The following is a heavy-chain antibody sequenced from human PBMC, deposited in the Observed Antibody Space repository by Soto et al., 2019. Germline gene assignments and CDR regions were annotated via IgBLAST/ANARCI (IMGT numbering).Heavy chain of an antibody. CDR3: ARGGGVYYFDY. J-gene: IGHJ4*02. V-gene: IGHV4-59*01. D-gene: IGHD2-8*02. Sequence: QVQLQESGPGLVKPSETLSLTCTVSGGSISSYYWSWIRQPPGKGLEWIGYIYYSGITDYNPSLKSRVTISVDTSKSQFSLKLSSVTAADTAVYYCARGGGVYYFDYWCQGTLGTVSS. CDR1: GGSISSYY. CDR2: IYYSGIT.